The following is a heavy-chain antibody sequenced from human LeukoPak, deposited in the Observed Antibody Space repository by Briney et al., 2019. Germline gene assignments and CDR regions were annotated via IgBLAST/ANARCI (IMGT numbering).Heavy chain of an antibody. V-gene: IGHV4-59*01. J-gene: IGHJ3*02. CDR2: IYYSGST. D-gene: IGHD4-17*01. CDR1: GGSISSYY. Sequence: SETLSLTCTVSGGSISSYYWSWIRQPPGKGLKWIGYIYYSGSTNYNPSLKSRVTISVDTSKNQFSLKLSSVTAADTAVYYCASQRLTVTTWDAFDIWGQGTMVTVSS. CDR3: ASQRLTVTTWDAFDI.